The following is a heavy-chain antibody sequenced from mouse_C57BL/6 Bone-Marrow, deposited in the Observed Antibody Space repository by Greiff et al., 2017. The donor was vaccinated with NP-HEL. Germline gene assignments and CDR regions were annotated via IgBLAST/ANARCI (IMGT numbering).Heavy chain of an antibody. D-gene: IGHD1-1*01. CDR3: AGITTVVARDY. Sequence: QVQLQQSGAELVKPGASVKLSCKASGYTFTSYWMHWVKQRPGQGLEWIGMIHPNSGSTNYNEKFKSKATLTVDKSSSTAYMQLSSLTSEDSAVYYCAGITTVVARDYWGQGTTLTVSS. CDR1: GYTFTSYW. J-gene: IGHJ2*01. V-gene: IGHV1-64*01. CDR2: IHPNSGST.